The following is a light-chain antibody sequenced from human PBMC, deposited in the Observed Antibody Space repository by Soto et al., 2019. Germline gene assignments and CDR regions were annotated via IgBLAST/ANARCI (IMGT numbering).Light chain of an antibody. J-gene: IGLJ1*01. V-gene: IGLV2-8*01. CDR2: EVS. CDR3: SSYAGSNNFGV. Sequence: QAALTQPPSASGSPGQSVTISCTGTSSDVGGYNYVSWYQQHPGKAPKLMIYEVSKRPSGVPDRFAGSKSGNTASQTVSGLQAEDESDYYCSSYAGSNNFGVFGTGTKLTVL. CDR1: SSDVGGYNY.